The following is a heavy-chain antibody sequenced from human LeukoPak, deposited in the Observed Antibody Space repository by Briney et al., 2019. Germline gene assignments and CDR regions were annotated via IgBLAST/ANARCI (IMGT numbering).Heavy chain of an antibody. D-gene: IGHD2-21*01. V-gene: IGHV3-64*01. Sequence: GGSLRLSCAASGFTFSTYIMHWVRQAPGKRLEYVSAINGNGGTTYYANSVKGRFTISRDNSKNTLYLQMNSLRAEDTAVYYCAKGVIPLDYYYGMDVWGQGTTVTVSS. CDR2: INGNGGTT. J-gene: IGHJ6*02. CDR1: GFTFSTYI. CDR3: AKGVIPLDYYYGMDV.